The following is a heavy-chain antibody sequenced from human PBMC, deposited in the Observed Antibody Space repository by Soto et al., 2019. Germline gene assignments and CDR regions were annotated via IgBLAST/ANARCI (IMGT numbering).Heavy chain of an antibody. CDR3: AREGMFLGVIPYSYYCMDF. D-gene: IGHD3-10*01. CDR1: GYTFTGYY. CDR2: INPNSGGT. J-gene: IGHJ6*02. V-gene: IGHV1-2*04. Sequence: SGKDSCKASGYTFTGYYMHWVRQAPGQWLEWMGWINPNSGGTNYAQKFQGWVTMTRDTSISTAYMELSRLRSDATAVYYCAREGMFLGVIPYSYYCMDFLGQGTPV.